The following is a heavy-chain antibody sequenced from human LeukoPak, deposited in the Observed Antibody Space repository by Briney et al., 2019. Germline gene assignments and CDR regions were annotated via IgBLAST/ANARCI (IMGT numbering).Heavy chain of an antibody. Sequence: GGSLRLSCAAPGFTFSSYAMSWVRQAPGKGLEWVSGISGSGDSTYYADSVKGRFTISRDNSKNTVFLQMNSLRPGDSAVYYCAKPSGSGFDHWGQGTLVTVSS. V-gene: IGHV3-23*01. CDR1: GFTFSSYA. CDR3: AKPSGSGFDH. CDR2: ISGSGDST. J-gene: IGHJ4*02. D-gene: IGHD1-26*01.